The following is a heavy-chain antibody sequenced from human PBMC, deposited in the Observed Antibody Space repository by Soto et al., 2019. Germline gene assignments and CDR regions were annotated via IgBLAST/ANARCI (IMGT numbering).Heavy chain of an antibody. J-gene: IGHJ4*02. CDR2: IKQDGCSE. CDR3: ARLPVILLERDFDF. CDR1: GFTFTSYW. V-gene: IGHV3-7*02. Sequence: EVQLVQSGGGLVQPGGSLRLSCTASGFTFTSYWMSWVRQAPGKGLEWVANIKQDGCSEYYGDSVTGGFTVSRDNAMSSSYLQMDSRRELDTEVYLCARLPVILLERDFDFWGQGIRVTVSS. D-gene: IGHD3-3*01.